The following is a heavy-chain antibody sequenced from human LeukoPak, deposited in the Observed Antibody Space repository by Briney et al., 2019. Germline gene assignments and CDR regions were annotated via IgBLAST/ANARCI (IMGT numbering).Heavy chain of an antibody. V-gene: IGHV4-4*07. CDR1: GGSISSYY. CDR2: IYTSGST. Sequence: SETLSLTCTVSGGSISSYYWSWIRQPAGKGLEWIGRIYTSGSTNYNPSLKSRVTMSGDTSKNQFSRTLSSVTAADTAVYYCAGNLLTYYYGSGGFDPWGQGTLVTVSS. CDR3: AGNLLTYYYGSGGFDP. D-gene: IGHD3-10*01. J-gene: IGHJ5*02.